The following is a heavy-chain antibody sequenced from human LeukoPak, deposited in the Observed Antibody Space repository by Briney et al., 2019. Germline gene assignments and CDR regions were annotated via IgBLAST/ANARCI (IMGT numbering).Heavy chain of an antibody. CDR2: IYHSGST. J-gene: IGHJ1*01. CDR3: ARLAVVPAERWAEYSQH. V-gene: IGHV4-30-2*01. CDR1: GCSISSGGYY. D-gene: IGHD2-21*02. Sequence: PSETLSLTCTVSGCSISSGGYYWSWIRQPPGKGLEWSGYIYHSGSTYYNPSLKSRVTISVDSSKNQFSLKLSSVTAADTAVYYCARLAVVPAERWAEYSQHWGQGTLVTVSS.